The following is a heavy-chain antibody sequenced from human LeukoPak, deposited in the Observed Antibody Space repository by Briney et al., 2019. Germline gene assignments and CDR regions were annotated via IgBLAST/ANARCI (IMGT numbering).Heavy chain of an antibody. D-gene: IGHD1-26*01. J-gene: IGHJ4*02. V-gene: IGHV4-34*01. CDR1: ALSFSGYY. Sequence: SETLSLTCAVYALSFSGYYWGWIRQPPGKWLDWLGEINHSGSTNYIPSLKSRVTISVDTSKNQFYLKLSSVTAAATAVYYCARWEGGSYYDFDYWGQGTLVTVSS. CDR3: ARWEGGSYYDFDY. CDR2: INHSGST.